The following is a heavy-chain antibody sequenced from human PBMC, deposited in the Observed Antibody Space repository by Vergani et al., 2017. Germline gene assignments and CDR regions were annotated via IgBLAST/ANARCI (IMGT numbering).Heavy chain of an antibody. D-gene: IGHD4-17*01. CDR1: GFTFSNAW. J-gene: IGHJ4*02. Sequence: VQLVESGGGLVKPGGSLRLSCAASGFTFSNAWMSWVRQAPGKGLEWVAVISYDGSNKYYADSVKGRFTISRDNSKNTLYLQMNSLRAEDTAVYYCARGASGDYVSSFDYWGQGTLVTVSS. CDR3: ARGASGDYVSSFDY. V-gene: IGHV3-30-3*01. CDR2: ISYDGSNK.